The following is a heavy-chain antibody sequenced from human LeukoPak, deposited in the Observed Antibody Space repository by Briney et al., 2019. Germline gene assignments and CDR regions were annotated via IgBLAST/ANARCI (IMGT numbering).Heavy chain of an antibody. Sequence: GASVKVSCKASGGTFSSYAISWVRQALGQGLEWMGGIIPIFGTANYAQKFQGRVTITADESTSTAYMELSSLRSEDTAVYYCAREGAVAGTGGYWGQGTLVTVSS. CDR2: IIPIFGTA. V-gene: IGHV1-69*13. J-gene: IGHJ4*02. CDR1: GGTFSSYA. D-gene: IGHD6-19*01. CDR3: AREGAVAGTGGY.